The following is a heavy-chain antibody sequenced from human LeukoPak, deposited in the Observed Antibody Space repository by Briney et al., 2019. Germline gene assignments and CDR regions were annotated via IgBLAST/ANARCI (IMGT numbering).Heavy chain of an antibody. CDR2: FGTRSTSI. V-gene: IGHV3-21*01. CDR3: AREYDEAFDI. CDR1: GFTFSAHG. D-gene: IGHD2-8*01. Sequence: PGGSLRLSCAASGFTFSAHGMNWVRQAPGKGLEWVSSFGTRSTSIYYADSVKGRFAISRDNARNSLFLQMNSLRAEDTAVYYCAREYDEAFDIWGQGTMVTVSS. J-gene: IGHJ3*02.